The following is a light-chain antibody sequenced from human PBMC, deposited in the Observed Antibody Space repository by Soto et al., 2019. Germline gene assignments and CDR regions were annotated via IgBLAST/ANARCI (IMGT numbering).Light chain of an antibody. CDR3: QQYNSDSYT. J-gene: IGKJ2*01. Sequence: DIQMTQSPSTLSASVGDRVTITCRASQSISSWLAWYQQKPGKAPKLLIYDASSLESGVPSRFSGSGSGTEFTLTIRSLQPDDFATYYCQQYNSDSYTFGQGTKLEIK. CDR2: DAS. V-gene: IGKV1-5*01. CDR1: QSISSW.